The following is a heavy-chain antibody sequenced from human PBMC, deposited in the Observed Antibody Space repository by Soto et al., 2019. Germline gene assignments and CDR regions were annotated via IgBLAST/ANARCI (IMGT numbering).Heavy chain of an antibody. J-gene: IGHJ4*02. V-gene: IGHV1-18*01. CDR2: IVADSGNT. D-gene: IGHD3-10*01. CDR1: GYTFTTYG. Sequence: QVQLMQSGAEVTKPGASVKVSCKTSGYTFTTYGLSGVRQAPGQGLERMGWIVADSGNTIYAQKFQGRVTMYTDTPTNTAYMELRSLTSDYSALYYCASVAGYGSWSRRFDNGGQGTLVTVSS. CDR3: ASVAGYGSWSRRFDN.